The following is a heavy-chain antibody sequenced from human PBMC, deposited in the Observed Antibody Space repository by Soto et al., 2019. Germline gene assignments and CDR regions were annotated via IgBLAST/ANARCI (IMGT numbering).Heavy chain of an antibody. CDR2: IYYSGST. CDR3: ARVRWTVAGPGHFDY. V-gene: IGHV4-59*01. D-gene: IGHD6-19*01. J-gene: IGHJ4*02. Sequence: SETLSLTCAVYGGSFSGYYWTWIRQPPGKGLEWIGYIYYSGSTNYNPSLKSRVTISVDTSKNQFSLKLSSVTAADTAVYYCARVRWTVAGPGHFDYWGQGTLVTVSS. CDR1: GGSFSGYY.